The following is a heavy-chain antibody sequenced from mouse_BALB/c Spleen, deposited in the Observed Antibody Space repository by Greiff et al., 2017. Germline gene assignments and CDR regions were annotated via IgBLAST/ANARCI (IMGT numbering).Heavy chain of an antibody. CDR1: GFTFSDYY. CDR3: ARRGLRGYFDV. V-gene: IGHV5-4*02. D-gene: IGHD1-1*01. J-gene: IGHJ1*01. Sequence: EVQLVESGGGLVKPGGSLKLSCAASGFTFSDYYMYWVRQTPEKRLEWVATISDGGSYTYYPDSVKGRFTISRDNAKNNLYLQMSSLKSEDTAMYYCARRGLRGYFDVWGAGTTVTVSS. CDR2: ISDGGSYT.